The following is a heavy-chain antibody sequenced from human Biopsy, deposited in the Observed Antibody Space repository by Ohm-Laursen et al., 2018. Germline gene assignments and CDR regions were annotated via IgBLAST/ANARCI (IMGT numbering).Heavy chain of an antibody. CDR1: GGSISNLY. Sequence: SQTLSLTCNVSGGSISNLYWSWIRQPPGKRLEWIGYMYYSGNINYNPSLKSRVTISVDTSMNHLSLRLTSVTAADTAVYYCARHAPSYSGSYWRYFDLWGRGTLVTVSS. V-gene: IGHV4-59*08. D-gene: IGHD1-26*01. CDR2: MYYSGNI. CDR3: ARHAPSYSGSYWRYFDL. J-gene: IGHJ2*01.